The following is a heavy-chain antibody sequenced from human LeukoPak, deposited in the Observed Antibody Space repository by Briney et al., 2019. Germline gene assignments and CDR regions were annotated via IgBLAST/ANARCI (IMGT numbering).Heavy chain of an antibody. CDR2: INGRGDDT. Sequence: GGSLRLSCAAFSGFAMSWVRQAPGKRLEWVSAINGRGDDTYYPDSVKGRFTISRDNSNNTLYLQMNSLRADDTAVYYCAKGHRESSSFFDSWGQGIPVTVS. V-gene: IGHV3-23*01. CDR3: AKGHRESSSFFDS. J-gene: IGHJ4*02. CDR1: SGFA.